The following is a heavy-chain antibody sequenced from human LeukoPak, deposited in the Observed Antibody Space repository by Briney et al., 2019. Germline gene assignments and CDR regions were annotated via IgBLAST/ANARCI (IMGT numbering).Heavy chain of an antibody. D-gene: IGHD6-19*01. CDR2: ISANGGSS. Sequence: PGGSLRLSCAASGFTFSTFAMYWVRQAPGKGPEWVSGISANGGSSTYADSVRGRFTSSRDNSRNTLYLQMNSLRAEDTAVYYCAKVVRFGWPVYFDYWGQGTLVTVSS. J-gene: IGHJ4*02. CDR1: GFTFSTFA. CDR3: AKVVRFGWPVYFDY. V-gene: IGHV3-23*01.